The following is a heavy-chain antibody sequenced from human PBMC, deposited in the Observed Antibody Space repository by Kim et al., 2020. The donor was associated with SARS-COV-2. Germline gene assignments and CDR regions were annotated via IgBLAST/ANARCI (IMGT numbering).Heavy chain of an antibody. D-gene: IGHD6-19*01. CDR1: GGTFSSYA. CDR2: IIPILGIA. CDR3: ASRVIAVAGPFDY. J-gene: IGHJ4*02. Sequence: SVKVSCKASGGTFSSYAISWVRQAPGQGLEWMGRIIPILGIANYAQKFQGRVTITADKSTSTAYMELSSLRSEDTAVYYCASRVIAVAGPFDYWGQGTLVTVSS. V-gene: IGHV1-69*04.